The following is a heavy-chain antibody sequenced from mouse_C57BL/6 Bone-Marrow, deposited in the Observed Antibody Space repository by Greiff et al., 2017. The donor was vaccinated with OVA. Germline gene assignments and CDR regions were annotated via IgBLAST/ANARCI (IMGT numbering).Heavy chain of an antibody. CDR3: ARDRELGRGYFDY. CDR1: GFTFSDYY. V-gene: IGHV5-16*01. CDR2: INYDGSST. J-gene: IGHJ2*01. Sequence: EVMLVESEGGLVQPGSSMKLSCTASGFTFSDYYMAWVRQVPEKGLEWVANINYDGSSTYYLDSLKIRFIISRDNAKNILYLQMSSLKSEDTATYYCARDRELGRGYFDYWGQGTTLTVSS. D-gene: IGHD4-1*01.